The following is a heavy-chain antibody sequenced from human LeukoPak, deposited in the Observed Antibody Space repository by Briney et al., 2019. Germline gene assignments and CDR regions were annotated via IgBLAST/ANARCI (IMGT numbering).Heavy chain of an antibody. J-gene: IGHJ5*02. CDR1: GFTFSSYS. CDR3: AKLSTKYCSGGSCYSRFGWFDP. CDR2: ISSSSSTI. D-gene: IGHD2-15*01. V-gene: IGHV3-48*02. Sequence: GGSLRLSCAASGFTFSSYSMNWVRQAPGKGLEWVSYISSSSSTIYYADSVKGRFTISRDNAKNSLYLQMNSLRDEDTAVYYCAKLSTKYCSGGSCYSRFGWFDPWGQGTLVTVSS.